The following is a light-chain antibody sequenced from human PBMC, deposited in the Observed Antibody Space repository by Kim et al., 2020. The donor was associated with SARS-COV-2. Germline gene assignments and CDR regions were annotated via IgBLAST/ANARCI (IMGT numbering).Light chain of an antibody. CDR1: QSINTY. CDR3: QQSYSSPPT. Sequence: SASVGDRVTLICRTSQSINTYLVWYQQKPGKAPNLLIYGASSLQSGVPPRFSGSGSGTDFTLTISSLQPEDFATYYCQQSYSSPPTFGQGTKLEI. J-gene: IGKJ2*01. CDR2: GAS. V-gene: IGKV1-39*01.